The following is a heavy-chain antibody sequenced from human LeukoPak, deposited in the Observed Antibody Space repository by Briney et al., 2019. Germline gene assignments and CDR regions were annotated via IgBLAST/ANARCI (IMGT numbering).Heavy chain of an antibody. CDR2: IYTSGST. Sequence: SETLSLTCTVSGGSISSGSYYWGWIRQPAGKGLEWIGRIYTSGSTNYNPSLKSRVTISVDTSKNQFSLKLSSVTAADTAVYYCARDGSTYYDFWSGYSPSYYYGMDVWGQGTTVTVSS. CDR3: ARDGSTYYDFWSGYSPSYYYGMDV. D-gene: IGHD3-3*01. CDR1: GGSISSGSYY. J-gene: IGHJ6*02. V-gene: IGHV4-61*02.